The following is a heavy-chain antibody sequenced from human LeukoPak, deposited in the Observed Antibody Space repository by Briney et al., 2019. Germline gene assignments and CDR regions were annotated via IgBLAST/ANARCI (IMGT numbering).Heavy chain of an antibody. CDR1: VLSLRARRIS. CDR2: IDWDDHK. J-gene: IGHJ4*02. CDR3: ARIHGFHSYTGYDYYFDY. D-gene: IGHD5-12*01. Sequence: SGPLLVRPTQTLTLTCTFSVLSLRARRISVNWIRQPPGKALEWLDRIDWDDHKYYRPSLKTRLTISMDTSKNQVVLTMTNMDPVDTATYYCARIHGFHSYTGYDYYFDYLGQGTMLSVSS. V-gene: IGHV2-70*11.